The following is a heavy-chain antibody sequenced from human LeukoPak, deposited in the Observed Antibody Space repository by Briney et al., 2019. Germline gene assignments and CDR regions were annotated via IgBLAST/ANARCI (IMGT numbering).Heavy chain of an antibody. CDR2: IKHIVST. V-gene: IGHV4-34*01. J-gene: IGHJ5*02. CDR1: GGSFSGYY. Sequence: SGTLSLTCAVYGGSFSGYYWSWICHPPGKGLGWIGEIKHIVSTNYNTSLKSRVTLSFAKTKTQIYLNLRSITGADTARLYFSREGSDMVVVPAAIHYWFDPWGQGTLVTVSS. CDR3: SREGSDMVVVPAAIHYWFDP. D-gene: IGHD2-2*01.